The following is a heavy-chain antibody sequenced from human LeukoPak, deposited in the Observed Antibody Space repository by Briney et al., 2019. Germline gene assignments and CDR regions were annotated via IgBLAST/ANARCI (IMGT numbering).Heavy chain of an antibody. J-gene: IGHJ6*03. V-gene: IGHV1-69*06. D-gene: IGHD6-13*01. CDR2: IIPIFGTT. CDR3: ARVVGLTGYSSNWYSGYYYYMDV. Sequence: SVKVSCKTSGGNFSSYAITWVRQTPGQGLEWMGGIIPIFGTTNYAQKFQDRVTISADKSTSTAYMKLSSLRSEDTAVYYCARVVGLTGYSSNWYSGYYYYMDVWGKGTTVTVSS. CDR1: GGNFSSYA.